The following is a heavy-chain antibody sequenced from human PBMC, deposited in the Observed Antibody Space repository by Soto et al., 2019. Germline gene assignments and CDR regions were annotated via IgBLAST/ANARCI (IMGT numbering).Heavy chain of an antibody. CDR2: ISHDGINK. V-gene: IGHV3-30-3*01. CDR1: GFSFSSYA. D-gene: IGHD6-19*01. CDR3: ARDMYSSDYFVKWFEP. Sequence: QVRLVESGGGVVQPGRSLRLSCTVSGFSFSSYAMYWFRQPPGKGLEWVAVISHDGINKHYADSVKGRVTVSRDNSNHSLDLQLNSLRGEDTAMYYCARDMYSSDYFVKWFEPWGQGTLVTVSS. J-gene: IGHJ5*02.